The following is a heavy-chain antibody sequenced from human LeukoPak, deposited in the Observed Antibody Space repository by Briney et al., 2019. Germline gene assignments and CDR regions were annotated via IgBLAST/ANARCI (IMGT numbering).Heavy chain of an antibody. Sequence: ASVKVSCKASGYTFAIYDINWVRQATGQGLEWMGWMNPDSGNTGYAQKSQGRVTISRNNSISTAYMELSSLRSEDTAVYYCARYYYDSSGYFIPESKTDYYYYMDVWGKGTTVTISS. J-gene: IGHJ6*03. V-gene: IGHV1-8*03. CDR2: MNPDSGNT. CDR1: GYTFAIYD. CDR3: ARYYYDSSGYFIPESKTDYYYYMDV. D-gene: IGHD3-22*01.